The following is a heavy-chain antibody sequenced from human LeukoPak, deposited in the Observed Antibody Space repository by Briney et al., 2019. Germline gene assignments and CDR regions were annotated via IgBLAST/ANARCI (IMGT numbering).Heavy chain of an antibody. CDR2: ISGSAEKT. D-gene: IGHD3-3*01. CDR3: ARGSTYDFWSGDALDV. J-gene: IGHJ3*01. Sequence: YPGGSLRLSCAASGYSFSTYAMNWVRQAPGKGLEWVSSISGSAEKTYYADSVKGRFTISRDSSQKILNLQMNNLRVEDTAIYYCARGSTYDFWSGDALDVWGQGTMVTVAS. V-gene: IGHV3-23*01. CDR1: GYSFSTYA.